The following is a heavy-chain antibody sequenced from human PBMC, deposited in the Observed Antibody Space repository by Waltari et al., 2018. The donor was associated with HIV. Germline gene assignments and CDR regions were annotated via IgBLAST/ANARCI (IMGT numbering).Heavy chain of an antibody. CDR2: IYYSGTT. Sequence: QLQLQESGPGLVKPSETLSLTCTVSGGSISSSSYYWGWVSQPPGKGLEWIGSIYYSGTTYYNPSLKSRVTISVDTSKNQFSLKLSSVTAADTAVYYCARQLRFLEGNWYFDLWGRGTLVTVSS. V-gene: IGHV4-39*01. CDR1: GGSISSSSYY. J-gene: IGHJ2*01. D-gene: IGHD3-3*01. CDR3: ARQLRFLEGNWYFDL.